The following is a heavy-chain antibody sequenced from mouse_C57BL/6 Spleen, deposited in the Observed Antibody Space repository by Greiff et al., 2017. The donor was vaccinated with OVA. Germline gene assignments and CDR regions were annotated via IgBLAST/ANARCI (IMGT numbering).Heavy chain of an antibody. CDR3: ARRDSSGYVLDY. CDR1: GYTFTSYW. J-gene: IGHJ2*01. V-gene: IGHV1-55*01. Sequence: VQLQQPGAELVKPGASVKMSCKASGYTFTSYWIPWVKQRPGQGLEWIGDIYPGSGSTNYNEKFKSKATLTVDTSSSTAYMQLSSLTSEASAVYCCARRDSSGYVLDYWGKGTTLTVSS. CDR2: IYPGSGST. D-gene: IGHD3-2*02.